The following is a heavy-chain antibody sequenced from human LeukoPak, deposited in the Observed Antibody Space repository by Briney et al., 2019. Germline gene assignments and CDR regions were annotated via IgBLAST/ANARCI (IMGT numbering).Heavy chain of an antibody. CDR2: IYYSGST. D-gene: IGHD3-16*01. CDR3: ASAPRQASIGGLDY. J-gene: IGHJ4*02. Sequence: SETLSLTCTVSGGSISSYYWSWIRQPPGKGLEWIGYIYYSGSTNYNPSLKSRVTISVDTSKNQFSLNLRSVTAADTALYYCASAPRQASIGGLDYWGQGTLVTVSS. CDR1: GGSISSYY. V-gene: IGHV4-59*08.